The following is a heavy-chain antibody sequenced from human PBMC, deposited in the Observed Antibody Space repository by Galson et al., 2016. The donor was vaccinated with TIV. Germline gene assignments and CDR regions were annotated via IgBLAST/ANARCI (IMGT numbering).Heavy chain of an antibody. J-gene: IGHJ4*02. D-gene: IGHD4-17*01. Sequence: SLRLSCAASGFTFSAFGMHWVRQAPGKGLEWVAVIWYDGSDKHYADSVKGRFTISRDNSKNTLYLQMNSLRAEDTAVYYCARDPRLYGDYSLGYFDFWGQGTLATVSS. V-gene: IGHV3-33*01. CDR2: IWYDGSDK. CDR1: GFTFSAFG. CDR3: ARDPRLYGDYSLGYFDF.